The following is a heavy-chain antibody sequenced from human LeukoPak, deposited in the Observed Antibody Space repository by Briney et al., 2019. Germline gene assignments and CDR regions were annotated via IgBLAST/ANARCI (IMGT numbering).Heavy chain of an antibody. J-gene: IGHJ6*02. CDR2: IIPMLSIT. CDR3: ATYNVDYYDTSDGMDV. D-gene: IGHD3-22*01. CDR1: GGTFRSYA. V-gene: IGHV1-69*04. Sequence: SVKVSCKASGGTFRSYAINWVRQAPGQGLEWMGRIIPMLSITNYAQKLQGRVTITADKSTNTAYMELSSLRSEDAAVYYCATYNVDYYDTSDGMDVWGQGTTVTVSS.